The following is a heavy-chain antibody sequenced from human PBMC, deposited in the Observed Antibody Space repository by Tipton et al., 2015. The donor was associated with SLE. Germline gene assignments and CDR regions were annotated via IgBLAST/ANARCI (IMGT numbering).Heavy chain of an antibody. J-gene: IGHJ2*01. Sequence: TLSLTCTVYGESLSGHYWVWIRQPPGKGLEWIGDINHSGRIDYNPSLMSRVTISVDTSKNQFSLRLRSATAADTAFYYCARGYSSGWYREFFDIWGRGTLVTVSS. CDR1: GESLSGHY. CDR2: INHSGRI. V-gene: IGHV4-34*01. CDR3: ARGYSSGWYREFFDI. D-gene: IGHD6-13*01.